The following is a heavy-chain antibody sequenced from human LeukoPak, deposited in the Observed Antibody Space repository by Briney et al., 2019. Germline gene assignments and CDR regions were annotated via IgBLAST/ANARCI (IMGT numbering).Heavy chain of an antibody. CDR2: IYSGGST. Sequence: GGSLRLSCAASGFTVSSNYMSWVRQAPGKGLEWVSVIYSGGSTYYADSVKGRFTISRDNSENTLYLQMNSLRAEDTAVYYCARDRWYYYDSSGYYYYYYGMDVWGQGTTVTVSS. J-gene: IGHJ6*02. CDR1: GFTVSSNY. V-gene: IGHV3-66*01. CDR3: ARDRWYYYDSSGYYYYYYGMDV. D-gene: IGHD3-22*01.